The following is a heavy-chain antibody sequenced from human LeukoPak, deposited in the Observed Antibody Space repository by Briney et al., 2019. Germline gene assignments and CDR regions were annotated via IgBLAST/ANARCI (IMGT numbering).Heavy chain of an antibody. CDR1: GGTFSTFG. Sequence: SVKVSCKASGGTFSTFGLSWVRQAPGQWLEWMGGIIPIFGPANYAQKFQGRVTITADESTSTAYMELSSLRSEDTAVYFCARATGNSDHSPREPIHWYFDLWGRGTLVTVSS. CDR2: IIPIFGPA. CDR3: ARATGNSDHSPREPIHWYFDL. V-gene: IGHV1-69*13. J-gene: IGHJ2*01. D-gene: IGHD4-23*01.